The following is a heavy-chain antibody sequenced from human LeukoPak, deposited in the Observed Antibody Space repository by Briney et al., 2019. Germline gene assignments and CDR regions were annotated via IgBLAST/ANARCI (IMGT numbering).Heavy chain of an antibody. Sequence: SETLSLTCTVSGGSISSYYWSWIRLPPGKGLEWIGYIYYSGSTNYNPSLKSRVTISVDTSKNQFSLKLSSVTAADTAAYYCAGSSVAGPGGFDYWGQGTLVTVSS. V-gene: IGHV4-59*01. CDR2: IYYSGST. J-gene: IGHJ4*02. CDR3: AGSSVAGPGGFDY. CDR1: GGSISSYY. D-gene: IGHD6-19*01.